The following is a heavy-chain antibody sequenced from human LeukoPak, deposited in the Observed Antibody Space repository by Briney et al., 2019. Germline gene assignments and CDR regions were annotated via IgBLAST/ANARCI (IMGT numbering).Heavy chain of an antibody. V-gene: IGHV1-69*05. CDR2: IIPIFGTA. J-gene: IGHJ4*02. Sequence: SVKVSCKASGGTFSSYAISWVRQAPGQGLEWMGGIIPIFGTANYAQKFQGRVTMTRNTSISTAYMELSSLRSEDTAVYYCARGEGGYSYRPPGYWGQGTLVTVSS. CDR3: ARGEGGYSYRPPGY. CDR1: GGTFSSYA. D-gene: IGHD5-18*01.